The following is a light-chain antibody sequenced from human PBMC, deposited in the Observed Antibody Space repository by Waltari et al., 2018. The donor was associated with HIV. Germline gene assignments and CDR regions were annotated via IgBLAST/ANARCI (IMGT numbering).Light chain of an antibody. CDR3: SSYTSSSPYVV. J-gene: IGLJ2*01. Sequence: QSALIQPASVSGSPGQSITISCTGTSSDVGGYNYVSWYQQHPGKAPKLMIYEVSNRPSGVSNRFSGSKSGNTASLTISGLQAEDEADYYCSSYTSSSPYVVFGGGTKLTVL. CDR1: SSDVGGYNY. V-gene: IGLV2-14*01. CDR2: EVS.